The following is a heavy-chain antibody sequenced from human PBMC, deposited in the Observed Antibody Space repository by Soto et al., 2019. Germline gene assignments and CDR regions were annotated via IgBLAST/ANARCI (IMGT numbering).Heavy chain of an antibody. CDR1: GFTFTRSA. V-gene: IGHV1-58*01. Sequence: SGKVSCKASGFTFTRSAVQWVRQARGQRLEWIGWIVVGSGNTNYAQKFQERVTITRDMSTSTAYMELSSLRSEDTAVYYCAAVGVAARAYYYYGMDVWG. D-gene: IGHD6-6*01. CDR2: IVVGSGNT. J-gene: IGHJ6*02. CDR3: AAVGVAARAYYYYGMDV.